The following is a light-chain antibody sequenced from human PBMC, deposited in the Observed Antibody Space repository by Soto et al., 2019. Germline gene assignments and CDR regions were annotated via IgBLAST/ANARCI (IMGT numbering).Light chain of an antibody. V-gene: IGLV2-14*01. Sequence: QSGLTQPASGSGSPGQSITISCTGTSSDVGGYNHVSWYQQHPGKAPKLMIYDVSNRPSGVSNRFSGSKSGNTASLTISGLQAEDEADYYCSSYTSRSTPFGTGTKVTVL. CDR3: SSYTSRSTP. CDR1: SSDVGGYNH. CDR2: DVS. J-gene: IGLJ1*01.